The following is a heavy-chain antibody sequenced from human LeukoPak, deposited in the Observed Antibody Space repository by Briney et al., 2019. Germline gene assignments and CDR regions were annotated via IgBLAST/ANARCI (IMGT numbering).Heavy chain of an antibody. D-gene: IGHD3-22*01. V-gene: IGHV3-23*01. Sequence: GSLRLSCAASGFPFSSYAMSWVRQAPGKGLEWVSAISGSGGSTYYADSVKGRFTISRDNSKNTLYLQMNSLRAEDTAVYYCAKDLWDSSGYYYFDYWGQGTLVTVSS. CDR1: GFPFSSYA. CDR2: ISGSGGST. J-gene: IGHJ4*02. CDR3: AKDLWDSSGYYYFDY.